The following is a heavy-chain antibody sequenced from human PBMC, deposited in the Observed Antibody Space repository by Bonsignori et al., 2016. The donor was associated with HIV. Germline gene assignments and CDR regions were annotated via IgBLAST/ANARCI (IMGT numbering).Heavy chain of an antibody. CDR3: ARDVYCSSTSCRYFDY. J-gene: IGHJ4*02. CDR1: GGSISSYY. CDR2: IYTSGST. V-gene: IGHV4-4*07. D-gene: IGHD2-2*01. Sequence: SETLSLTCTVSGGSISSYYWSWIRQPAGKGLEWIGRIYTSGSTNYNPSLKGRVTMSVDTSKNQFSLKLSSVTAADTAVYYCARDVYCSSTSCRYFDYWGQGTLVTVSS.